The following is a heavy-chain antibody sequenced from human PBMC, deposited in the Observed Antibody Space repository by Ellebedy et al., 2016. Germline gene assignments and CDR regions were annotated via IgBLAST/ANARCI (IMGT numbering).Heavy chain of an antibody. J-gene: IGHJ4*02. CDR1: GGTFSSYA. V-gene: IGHV1-69*04. CDR3: ARDQIEMGYDILTGYPKGVDY. Sequence: SVKVSXKASGGTFSSYAISWVRQAPGQGLEWMGRIIPILGIANYAQKFQGRVTITADKSTSTAYMELSSLRSEDTAVYYCARDQIEMGYDILTGYPKGVDYWGQGTLVTVSS. D-gene: IGHD3-9*01. CDR2: IIPILGIA.